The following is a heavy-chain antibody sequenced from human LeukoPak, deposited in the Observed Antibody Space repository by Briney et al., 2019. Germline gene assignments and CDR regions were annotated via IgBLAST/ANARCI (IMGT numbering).Heavy chain of an antibody. J-gene: IGHJ4*02. CDR3: ARDTRIEWLRFLDY. CDR2: IYHSGNT. CDR1: GDSISNGGSISNGGHY. V-gene: IGHV4-31*03. D-gene: IGHD5-12*01. Sequence: SETLSLTCTVSGDSISNGGSISNGGHYWSWIRQFPGKGLEWIGYIYHSGNTYYNPSLESRVTISVDTSENRFSLKLNSVTAADTAIYYCARDTRIEWLRFLDYWGQGILVAVSS.